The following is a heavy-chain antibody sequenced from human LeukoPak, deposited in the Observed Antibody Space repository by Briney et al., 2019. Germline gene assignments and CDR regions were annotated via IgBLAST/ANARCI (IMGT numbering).Heavy chain of an antibody. CDR2: ISESGSST. V-gene: IGHV3-23*01. CDR3: ANYRS. Sequence: GGSLRLSCAGSGFTFSSYAMSWVRQAPGKGLEWVSGISESGSSTHYADSVKGRFTISRDNSKSTLYLQMSSLRDEDTAVYYCANYRSWGQGTLVTVSS. J-gene: IGHJ4*02. CDR1: GFTFSSYA. D-gene: IGHD1-14*01.